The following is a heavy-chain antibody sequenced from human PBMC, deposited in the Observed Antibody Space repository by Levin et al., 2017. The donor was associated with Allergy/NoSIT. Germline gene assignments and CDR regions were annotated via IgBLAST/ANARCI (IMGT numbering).Heavy chain of an antibody. CDR3: AREYEDTAMVSGY. CDR1: GYTFTSYY. D-gene: IGHD5-18*01. V-gene: IGHV1-46*01. J-gene: IGHJ4*02. Sequence: GESLKISCKASGYTFTSYYMHWVRQAPGQGLEWMGIINPSGGSTSYAQKFQGRVTMTRDTSTSTVYMELSSLRSEDTAVYYCAREYEDTAMVSGYWGQGTLVTVSS. CDR2: INPSGGST.